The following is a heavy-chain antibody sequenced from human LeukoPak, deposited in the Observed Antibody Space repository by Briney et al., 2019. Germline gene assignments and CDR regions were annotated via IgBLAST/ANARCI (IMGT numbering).Heavy chain of an antibody. Sequence: ASVKVSCKASGYTFTSYYMHWVRQAPGQGLEWMGGIIPIFGTANYAQKFQGRVTITADESTSTAYMELSSLRSEDTAVYYCARGGNSYGAGNWFDPWGQGTLVTVSS. CDR3: ARGGNSYGAGNWFDP. CDR2: IIPIFGTA. CDR1: GYTFTSYY. D-gene: IGHD5-18*01. J-gene: IGHJ5*02. V-gene: IGHV1-69*13.